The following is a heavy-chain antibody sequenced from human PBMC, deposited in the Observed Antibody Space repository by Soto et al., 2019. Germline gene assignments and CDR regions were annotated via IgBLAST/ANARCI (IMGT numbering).Heavy chain of an antibody. CDR2: ISYDGSNK. V-gene: IGHV3-30*18. Sequence: QVQLVESGGGVVQPGRSLRLSCAASGFTFSSYGMHWVRQAPGKGLEWVAVISYDGSNKYYADSVKGRFTISRDNSKNTLYLQMSSLRAEDTAVYYCAKDGRGQWLVSYYFDYWGQGTLVTVSS. J-gene: IGHJ4*02. D-gene: IGHD6-19*01. CDR1: GFTFSSYG. CDR3: AKDGRGQWLVSYYFDY.